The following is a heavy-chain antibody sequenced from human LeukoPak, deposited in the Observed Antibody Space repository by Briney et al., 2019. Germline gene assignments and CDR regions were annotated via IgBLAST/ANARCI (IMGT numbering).Heavy chain of an antibody. CDR2: INYSGAT. J-gene: IGHJ4*02. Sequence: SETLSLTCTVSGGSISSYYWSWIRQPPGKGLEWIGYINYSGATNYNPSLKSRITISVDTSKNQFSLKLSSVTAADTAVYYCARDRPGGSSWYGRFDYWGQGALVTVSS. V-gene: IGHV4-59*01. D-gene: IGHD6-13*01. CDR1: GGSISSYY. CDR3: ARDRPGGSSWYGRFDY.